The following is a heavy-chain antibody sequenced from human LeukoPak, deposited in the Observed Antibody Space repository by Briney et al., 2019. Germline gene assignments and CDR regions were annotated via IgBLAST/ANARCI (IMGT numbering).Heavy chain of an antibody. Sequence: GGSLRLSCAASGCSVSSNYMSWVRQAPGKGLEWVSLIYTGGNTYYADSVKGRFTLSRDNSKNTVYLQMNSLRVEDTAMYYSASISDHLYYFDSWGQGTLVTVSS. CDR2: IYTGGNT. CDR3: ASISDHLYYFDS. D-gene: IGHD1-14*01. J-gene: IGHJ4*02. V-gene: IGHV3-66*01. CDR1: GCSVSSNY.